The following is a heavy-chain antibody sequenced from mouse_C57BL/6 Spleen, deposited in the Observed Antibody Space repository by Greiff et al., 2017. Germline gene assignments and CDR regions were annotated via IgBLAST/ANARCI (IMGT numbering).Heavy chain of an antibody. Sequence: QVQLKQSGPELVKPWASVKISCKASGYAFSSSWMNWVKQRPGKGLEWIGRIYPGDGDTNYNGKFKGKATLTADKSSSTAYMQLSSLTSEDSAVYFCASGSWFAYWGQGTLVTVSA. CDR1: GYAFSSSW. CDR2: IYPGDGDT. V-gene: IGHV1-82*01. CDR3: ASGSWFAY. J-gene: IGHJ3*01.